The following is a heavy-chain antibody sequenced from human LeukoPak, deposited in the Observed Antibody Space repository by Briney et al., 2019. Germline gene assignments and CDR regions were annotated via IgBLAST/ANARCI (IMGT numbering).Heavy chain of an antibody. CDR3: ARTNSYDSSGLGDY. V-gene: IGHV4-59*12. CDR2: ISYSGST. D-gene: IGHD3-22*01. CDR1: GGSISNYY. J-gene: IGHJ4*02. Sequence: SETLSLTCTISGGSISNYYWTWIRQPPGKGLEWIGFISYSGSTSYNPSLKSRVTISLDTSKNQFSLKLSSVTAADTAVYYCARTNSYDSSGLGDYWGQGTLVTVSS.